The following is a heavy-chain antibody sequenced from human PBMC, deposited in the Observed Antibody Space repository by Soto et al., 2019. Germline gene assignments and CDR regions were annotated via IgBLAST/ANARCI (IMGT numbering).Heavy chain of an antibody. V-gene: IGHV3-53*01. CDR3: AREGRGKDKLWLRDYYYGMDV. CDR2: IYSGGST. CDR1: GFTVSSNY. Sequence: EVQLVESGGGLIQPGGSLRLSCAASGFTVSSNYMSWVRQAPGKGLEWVSVIYSGGSTYYADSVKGRFTISRDNSKNTLYLQMNGLRAEDTAVYYCAREGRGKDKLWLRDYYYGMDVWGQGTTVTVSS. J-gene: IGHJ6*02. D-gene: IGHD5-18*01.